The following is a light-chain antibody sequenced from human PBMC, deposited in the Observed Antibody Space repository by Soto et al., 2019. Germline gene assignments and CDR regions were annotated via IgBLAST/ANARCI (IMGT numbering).Light chain of an antibody. V-gene: IGLV4-69*01. J-gene: IGLJ2*01. CDR3: QTWGTGIVV. CDR1: SGHSSYA. Sequence: QLVLTQSPSASASLGASVKLTCTLSSGHSSYAIAWHQQQPEKGPRYLMKLNSDGSHSKGDGIPDRFSGSSSGAERYVTISSLQSEDEADYYCQTWGTGIVVFSGGTKLTVL. CDR2: LNSDGSH.